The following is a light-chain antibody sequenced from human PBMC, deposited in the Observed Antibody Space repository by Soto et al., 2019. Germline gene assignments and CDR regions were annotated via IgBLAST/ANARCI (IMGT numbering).Light chain of an antibody. CDR2: EVS. CDR1: SSDVGGYDY. Sequence: QSALTQPASVSGSPGQSITISCTGTSSDVGGYDYVSWYQQHPGKAPKLMIYEVSNRPSGVSNRFSGSKSGNTASLTISGLQAEDEAHYYCISYTSSSPYVFGTGTKLTVL. V-gene: IGLV2-14*01. J-gene: IGLJ1*01. CDR3: ISYTSSSPYV.